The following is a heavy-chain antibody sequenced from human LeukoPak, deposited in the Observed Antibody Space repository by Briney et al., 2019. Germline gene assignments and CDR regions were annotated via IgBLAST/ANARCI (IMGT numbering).Heavy chain of an antibody. Sequence: AASVKVSCKASGGTFSSYAISWVRQAPGQGLEWMGGIILIFGTANYAQKFQGRATITADESTSTAYMELSSLRSEDTAVYYCAGAVAGNYYYYGMDVWGKGTTVTVSS. J-gene: IGHJ6*04. CDR1: GGTFSSYA. D-gene: IGHD6-19*01. V-gene: IGHV1-69*13. CDR3: AGAVAGNYYYYGMDV. CDR2: IILIFGTA.